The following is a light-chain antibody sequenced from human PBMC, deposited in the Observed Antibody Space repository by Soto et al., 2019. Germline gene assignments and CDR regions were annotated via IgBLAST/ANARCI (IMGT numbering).Light chain of an antibody. CDR1: QSIGSF. J-gene: IGKJ1*01. Sequence: DIQVTQSPSSLSASVGDRVTISCRASQSIGSFLNWYQQRPCTAPRLLIDRASSVKSGVPPRFSGSGSGREFTLTISSLRPEDIATYFCHHSYSSPPWAFVPGTKVEVK. CDR2: RAS. V-gene: IGKV1-39*01. CDR3: HHSYSSPPWA.